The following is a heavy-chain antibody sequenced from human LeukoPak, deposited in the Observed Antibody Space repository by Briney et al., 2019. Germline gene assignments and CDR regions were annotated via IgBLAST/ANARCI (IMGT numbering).Heavy chain of an antibody. V-gene: IGHV1-69*05. CDR3: ASWYYYDSSGSRYYFDY. J-gene: IGHJ4*02. CDR2: IIPIFGTA. CDR1: GGTFSSYA. Sequence: SVKVSCKASGGTFSSYAISWLRQAPGQGLEWMGGIIPIFGTANYAQKFQGRVTITTEESTSTAYMELSSLRSEDTAVYYCASWYYYDSSGSRYYFDYWGQGTLVTVSS. D-gene: IGHD3-22*01.